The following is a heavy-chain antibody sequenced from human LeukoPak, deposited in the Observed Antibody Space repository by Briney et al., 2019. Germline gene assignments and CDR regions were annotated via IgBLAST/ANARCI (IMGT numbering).Heavy chain of an antibody. V-gene: IGHV3-7*01. CDR2: VKQDGSEK. J-gene: IGHJ5*01. D-gene: IGHD4-17*01. Sequence: RGCLRLSCAASGLTFSSYWMNWLRQAPGKGLEWVANVKQDGSEKYYVDSVKGRFTISRDNAKNSLYLQMNSLRAEDTAVYYCAKEGDYPILTYDSWGQGALVTVSS. CDR3: AKEGDYPILTYDS. CDR1: GLTFSSYW.